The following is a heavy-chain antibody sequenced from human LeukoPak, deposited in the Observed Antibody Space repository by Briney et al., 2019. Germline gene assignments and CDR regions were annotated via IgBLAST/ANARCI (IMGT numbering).Heavy chain of an antibody. CDR3: TRYLQERGYSYGSVY. J-gene: IGHJ4*02. CDR1: GYTFTSYG. CDR2: ISTYNGDT. D-gene: IGHD5-18*01. Sequence: ASVKVSCKASGYTFTSYGIFWVRQAPGQGLEWMGWISTYNGDTNYAQKLQGRVTMTTDTSTSTAYMELRSLRSDDTAVYYCTRYLQERGYSYGSVYWGQGTLVTVSS. V-gene: IGHV1-18*01.